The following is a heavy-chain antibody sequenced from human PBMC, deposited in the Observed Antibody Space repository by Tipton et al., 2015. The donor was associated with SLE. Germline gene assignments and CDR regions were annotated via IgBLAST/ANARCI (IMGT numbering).Heavy chain of an antibody. CDR1: GGSFSGYY. V-gene: IGHV4-34*01. J-gene: IGHJ4*02. Sequence: TLSLTCAVYGGSFSGYYWGWIRQPPGKGLEWIGEINHSGSTNYNPSLKSRVTISVDTSKNQFSLKLSSVTAADTAVYYCASGSPSDYWGQGTLVTVSS. CDR2: INHSGST. CDR3: ASGSPSDY.